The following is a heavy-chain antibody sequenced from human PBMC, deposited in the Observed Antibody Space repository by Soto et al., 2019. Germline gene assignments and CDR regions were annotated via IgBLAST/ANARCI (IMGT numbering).Heavy chain of an antibody. J-gene: IGHJ4*02. Sequence: PAQTLSLTCAISVDSVSSNSAAWNWIRQSPSRGLEWLGRTYYRSKWYNDYAVSVKSRITINPDTSKTQFSLQLNSVTPEDTAVYYCARDRASWDYAILTGYYYFDYWGQGTLVTVSS. V-gene: IGHV6-1*01. D-gene: IGHD3-9*01. CDR3: ARDRASWDYAILTGYYYFDY. CDR2: TYYRSKWYN. CDR1: VDSVSSNSAA.